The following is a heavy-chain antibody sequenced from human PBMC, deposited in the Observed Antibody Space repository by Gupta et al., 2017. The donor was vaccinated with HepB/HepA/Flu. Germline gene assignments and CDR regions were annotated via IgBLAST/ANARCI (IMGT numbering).Heavy chain of an antibody. V-gene: IGHV5-51*01. D-gene: IGHD5-18*01. Sequence: EVQLVQSGAEVKKPGESLTISCKGSGYSFSSYWIGWVRQMPGKGPEWMGIIYPGDSDTRYSPSFQGQVTISADKSISTAYLHWSSLKASDTAMYYCVRQGYRLLHYYYYYMDVWGKGTTVTVSS. CDR2: IYPGDSDT. CDR3: VRQGYRLLHYYYYYMDV. J-gene: IGHJ6*03. CDR1: GYSFSSYW.